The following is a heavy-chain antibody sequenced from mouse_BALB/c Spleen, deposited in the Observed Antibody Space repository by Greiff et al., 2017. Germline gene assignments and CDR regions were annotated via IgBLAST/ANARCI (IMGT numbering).Heavy chain of an antibody. CDR2: IYPGDGDT. CDR1: GYAFSSYW. Sequence: VQLQQSGAELVRPGSSVKISCKASGYAFSSYWMNWVKQRPGQGLEWIGQIYPGDGDTNYTGKFKGKATLTADKASSTAYMQLSSLTSEDSAVYFCARCYYGSSCWYLDVWGEGTTVTVSS. J-gene: IGHJ1*01. D-gene: IGHD1-1*01. V-gene: IGHV1-80*01. CDR3: ARCYYGSSCWYLDV.